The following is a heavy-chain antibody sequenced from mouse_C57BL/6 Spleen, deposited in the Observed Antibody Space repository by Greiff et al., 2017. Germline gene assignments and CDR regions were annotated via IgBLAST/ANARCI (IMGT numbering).Heavy chain of an antibody. CDR3: ARSGAYGRRGGFFDY. Sequence: QVQLQQPGAELVMPGASVMLSCKASGYTFTSYWMHWVKQRPGQGLEWIGEIDPSDSYTNYNQKFKGKSTLTVDKSSSTAYMQLSSLTSEDSAVFYCARSGAYGRRGGFFDYWGQGTTLTVSS. CDR2: IDPSDSYT. J-gene: IGHJ2*01. V-gene: IGHV1-69*01. CDR1: GYTFTSYW. D-gene: IGHD1-1*01.